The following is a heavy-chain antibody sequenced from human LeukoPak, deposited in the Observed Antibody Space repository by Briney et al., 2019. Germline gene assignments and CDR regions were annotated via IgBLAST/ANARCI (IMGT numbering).Heavy chain of an antibody. D-gene: IGHD6-13*01. J-gene: IGHJ5*02. V-gene: IGHV4-39*02. CDR1: GGSISSSSYY. Sequence: SEALSLTCTVSGGSISSSSYYWGWIRQPPGKGLEWIGSIYYSGSTYYNPSLKSRVTISVDTSKNQFSLKLSSVTAADTAVYYCARESGYSSSWYVGNWFDPWGQGTLVTVSS. CDR3: ARESGYSSSWYVGNWFDP. CDR2: IYYSGST.